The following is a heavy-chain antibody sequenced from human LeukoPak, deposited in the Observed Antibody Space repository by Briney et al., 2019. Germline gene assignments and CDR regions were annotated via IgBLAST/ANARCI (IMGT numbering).Heavy chain of an antibody. Sequence: GGSLRLSCAASGFTFSSYAMSWVRQAPGKGLEWVSSIIGSGGNTYYPDSVKGRFTISRDNAKNTLYLQMNSLRAEDTAVYYCAKEDSSSSRYYFECWGQGALVTVSS. J-gene: IGHJ4*02. V-gene: IGHV3-23*01. CDR2: IIGSGGNT. D-gene: IGHD6-6*01. CDR3: AKEDSSSSRYYFEC. CDR1: GFTFSSYA.